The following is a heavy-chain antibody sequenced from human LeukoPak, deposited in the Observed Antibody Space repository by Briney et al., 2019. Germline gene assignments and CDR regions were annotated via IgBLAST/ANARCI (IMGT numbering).Heavy chain of an antibody. CDR2: ISSSGSTI. Sequence: GGSLXXSCAASGFTFSSYSMNWVRQAPGKGLEWVSYISSSGSTIYYADSVKGRFTISRDNAKNSLYLQMNSLRAEDTAVYYXXXXGXXXXGXXQXIYYYYXMDVWGKGXTVTISS. V-gene: IGHV3-48*04. CDR3: XXXGXXXXGXXQXIYYYYXMDV. J-gene: IGHJ6*03. CDR1: GFTFSSYS. D-gene: IGHD3-10*01.